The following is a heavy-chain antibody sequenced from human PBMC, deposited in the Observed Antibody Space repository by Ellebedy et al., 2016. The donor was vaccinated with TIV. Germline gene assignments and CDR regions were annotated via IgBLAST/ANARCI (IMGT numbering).Heavy chain of an antibody. CDR1: GLTFSNYV. CDR3: AKGCGGICYWEAY. V-gene: IGHV3-23*01. Sequence: PGGSLRLSCAASGLTFSNYVMSWLRQAPGKGLEWVPSISGAVGNTYYADSVKGRFTISSYNSKNTLYLQMNSLRAEEPAVYYCAKGCGGICYWEAYWGQGTLVTVSS. CDR2: ISGAVGNT. D-gene: IGHD2-15*01. J-gene: IGHJ4*02.